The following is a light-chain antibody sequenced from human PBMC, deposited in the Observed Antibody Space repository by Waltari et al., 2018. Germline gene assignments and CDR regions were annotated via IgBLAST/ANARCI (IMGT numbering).Light chain of an antibody. V-gene: IGLV1-44*01. CDR3: SACDDSLNGPI. CDR2: GHD. J-gene: IGLJ2*01. Sequence: YPQLQGTAPKLLMAGHDHRPSGVPDRFSGSNSGTSASLAISGLQSEVEADYYCSACDDSLNGPIFGGGTKLTVL.